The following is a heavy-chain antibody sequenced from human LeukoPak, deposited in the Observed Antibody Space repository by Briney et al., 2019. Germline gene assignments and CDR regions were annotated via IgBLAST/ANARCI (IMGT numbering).Heavy chain of an antibody. CDR2: MYYSGST. CDR1: GGSISSGDYY. Sequence: PSETLSLTCTVSGGSISSGDYYWSWIRQPPGKGLEWIGYMYYSGSTYYNPSLKSRVTISVDTSKNQFSLKLSSVTAADTAVYYCARESSWGPRILYYHDYWGQGTLVTVSS. D-gene: IGHD2-15*01. CDR3: ARESSWGPRILYYHDY. J-gene: IGHJ4*02. V-gene: IGHV4-30-4*01.